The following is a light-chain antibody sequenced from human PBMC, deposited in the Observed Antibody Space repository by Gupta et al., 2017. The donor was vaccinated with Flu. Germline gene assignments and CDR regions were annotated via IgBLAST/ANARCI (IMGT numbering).Light chain of an antibody. Sequence: GERATLSCRASQSVNSKLAWYQQKPGQAPRLLIYGSSTRASGIPARFSGSGSGTEFTLTINSLQSEDFALYYCQQYKNWPWTFGQGTKVEIK. CDR1: QSVNSK. J-gene: IGKJ1*01. V-gene: IGKV3-15*01. CDR3: QQYKNWPWT. CDR2: GSS.